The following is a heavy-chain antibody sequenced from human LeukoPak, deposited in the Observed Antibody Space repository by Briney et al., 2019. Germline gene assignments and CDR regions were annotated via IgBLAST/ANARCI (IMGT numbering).Heavy chain of an antibody. Sequence: GASVKVSCKTSGYTFTSYSINWVRQAPGQGLQWMVWISGYNGNTNYAQKLQGRVTMTTDTSTSTAYMELRSLRSDDTAVYYCARPQEEDGYNYNWAFDYWGQGTLVPVSS. CDR1: GYTFTSYS. J-gene: IGHJ4*02. V-gene: IGHV1-18*01. CDR2: ISGYNGNT. D-gene: IGHD5-24*01. CDR3: ARPQEEDGYNYNWAFDY.